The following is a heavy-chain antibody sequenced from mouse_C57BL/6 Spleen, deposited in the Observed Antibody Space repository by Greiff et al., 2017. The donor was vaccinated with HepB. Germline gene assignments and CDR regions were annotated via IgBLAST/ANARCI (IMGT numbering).Heavy chain of an antibody. Sequence: VMLVESGPELVKPGASVKISCKASGYSFTSYYIHWVKQRPGQGLEWIGWIYPGSGNTKYNEKFKGKATLTADTSSSTAYMQLSSLTSEDSAVYYCARWDYYGSFYAMDYWGQGTSVTVSS. CDR2: IYPGSGNT. V-gene: IGHV1-66*01. J-gene: IGHJ4*01. CDR3: ARWDYYGSFYAMDY. D-gene: IGHD1-1*01. CDR1: GYSFTSYY.